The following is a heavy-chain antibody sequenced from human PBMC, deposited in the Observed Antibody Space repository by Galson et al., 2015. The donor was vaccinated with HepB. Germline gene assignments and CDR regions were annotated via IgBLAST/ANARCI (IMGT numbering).Heavy chain of an antibody. CDR2: IYSGGST. V-gene: IGHV3-53*01. CDR3: ARHSEAESERITIFGVVNTNYGMDV. D-gene: IGHD3-3*01. J-gene: IGHJ6*02. CDR1: GFTVSSNY. Sequence: SLRLSCAASGFTVSSNYMSWVRQAPGKGLEWVSVIYSGGSTYYADSVKGRFTISRDNSKNTLYLQMNSLKASDTAMYYCARHSEAESERITIFGVVNTNYGMDVWGQGTTVTVSS.